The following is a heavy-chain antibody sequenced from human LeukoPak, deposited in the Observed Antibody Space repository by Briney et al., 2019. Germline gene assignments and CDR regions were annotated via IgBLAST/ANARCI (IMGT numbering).Heavy chain of an antibody. CDR1: GYTFTSYD. J-gene: IGHJ4*02. CDR2: MNPNSGNT. Sequence: ASVKVSCKASGYTFTSYDINCVRQATGQGLEWMGWMNPNSGNTGYAQKFQGRVTMTRNTSISTAYMELSSLRSEDTAVYYCTSTRVDTAMVTDYWGQGTLVTVSS. V-gene: IGHV1-8*01. CDR3: TSTRVDTAMVTDY. D-gene: IGHD5-18*01.